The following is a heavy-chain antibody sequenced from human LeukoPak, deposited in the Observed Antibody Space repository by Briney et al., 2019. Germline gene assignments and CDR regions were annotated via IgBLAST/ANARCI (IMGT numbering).Heavy chain of an antibody. CDR1: GYTFSSYG. Sequence: ASVTVSCKASGYTFSSYGISWVRQAPGQGLEWMGWISPYNGKKNYLPKLQGRVTMTTDTSTSTAYMELRSLRSDDTAVYYCARSREYGDYVDYFDYWGQGTLVTVSS. J-gene: IGHJ4*02. CDR2: ISPYNGKK. V-gene: IGHV1-18*01. CDR3: ARSREYGDYVDYFDY. D-gene: IGHD4-17*01.